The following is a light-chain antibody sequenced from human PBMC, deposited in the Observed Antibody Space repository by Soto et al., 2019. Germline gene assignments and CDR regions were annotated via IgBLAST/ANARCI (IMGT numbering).Light chain of an antibody. CDR3: RQRSNWPWT. CDR1: QSVRNY. J-gene: IGKJ1*01. Sequence: EIVLTQSPATLSLSPGERATLSCRASQSVRNYLAWYQQKPGQAPRLLIYDASNRATGIPGRFSGSGSGTDFTLTISSLAPEDFAVYYCRQRSNWPWTFGQGTKVEIK. CDR2: DAS. V-gene: IGKV3-11*01.